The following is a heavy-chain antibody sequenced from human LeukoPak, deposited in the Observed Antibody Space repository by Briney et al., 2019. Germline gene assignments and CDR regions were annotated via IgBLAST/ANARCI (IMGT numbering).Heavy chain of an antibody. CDR3: ARARGNSINYYYYMDV. CDR1: GYTFTSYG. CDR2: ISAYNGNT. Sequence: ASVKVSCKASGYTFTSYGISWVRQAPGQGLEWMGWISAYNGNTNYAQKLQGRVTTTTDTSTSTAYMELRSLRSDDTAVYYCARARGNSINYYYYMDVWGKGTTVTVSS. J-gene: IGHJ6*03. V-gene: IGHV1-18*01. D-gene: IGHD4-23*01.